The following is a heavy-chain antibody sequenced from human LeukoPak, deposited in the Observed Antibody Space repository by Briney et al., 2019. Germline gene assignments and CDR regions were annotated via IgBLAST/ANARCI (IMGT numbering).Heavy chain of an antibody. D-gene: IGHD3-22*01. Sequence: GGSLRLSCAVSGFTFSSYAMSWVRQAPGKGLEWVSHISGSGGSTYYADSVKGRFTISRDNSMNTLYLQMNSLRAEDTAVYFCAKGRDSSGRQYLQHWGQGTLVTVSS. J-gene: IGHJ1*01. V-gene: IGHV3-23*01. CDR3: AKGRDSSGRQYLQH. CDR1: GFTFSSYA. CDR2: ISGSGGST.